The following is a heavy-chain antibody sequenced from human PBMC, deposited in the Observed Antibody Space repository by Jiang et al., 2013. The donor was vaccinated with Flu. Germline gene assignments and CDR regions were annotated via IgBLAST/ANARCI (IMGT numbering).Heavy chain of an antibody. CDR3: VRGRNYYDGTGYSSLLFDS. D-gene: IGHD3-22*01. CDR2: AYYTGST. CDR1: GDSITAYY. Sequence: GSGLVKPSETLSLTCTVSGDSITAYYWNWIRQPPGKGLEWMGNAYYTGSTTYNPSLRSRVTISVDTSKNQFSLKLSSVTAADTAVYYCVRGRNYYDGTGYSSLLFDSWGQGTLVTVSS. V-gene: IGHV4-59*01. J-gene: IGHJ5*01.